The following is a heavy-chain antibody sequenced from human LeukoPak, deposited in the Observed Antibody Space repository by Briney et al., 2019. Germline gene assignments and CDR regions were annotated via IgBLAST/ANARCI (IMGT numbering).Heavy chain of an antibody. CDR3: ARPSGSGLQRAFDI. Sequence: GESLKISCKGAGYSFTSYWIGWVRPMPGKGLDWMGIIYPGNSDTRYSPSFQGQVTISADKSISTAYLQWSSLKASDTAMYYCARPSGSGLQRAFDIWGQGTMVTVSS. CDR1: GYSFTSYW. CDR2: IYPGNSDT. V-gene: IGHV5-51*01. D-gene: IGHD2-15*01. J-gene: IGHJ3*02.